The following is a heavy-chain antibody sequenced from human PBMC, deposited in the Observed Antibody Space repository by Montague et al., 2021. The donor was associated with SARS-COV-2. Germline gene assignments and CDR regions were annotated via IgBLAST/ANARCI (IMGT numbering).Heavy chain of an antibody. V-gene: IGHV4-34*01. J-gene: IGHJ3*02. CDR3: ARDLAPYYGSGSYYNPIDAFDI. CDR1: GGSFNDYY. D-gene: IGHD3-10*01. CDR2: INHSGST. Sequence: SETLSLTCAVYGGSFNDYYWSWVRQPPGKGLEWIGEINHSGSTNYSPSLKSRVTISVDTSKNQFSLKLSSVTAADTAVYYCARDLAPYYGSGSYYNPIDAFDIWGQGTMVTVSS.